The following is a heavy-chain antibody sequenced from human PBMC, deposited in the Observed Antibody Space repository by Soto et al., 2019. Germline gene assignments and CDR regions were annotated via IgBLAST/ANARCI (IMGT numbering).Heavy chain of an antibody. V-gene: IGHV1-69*02. CDR3: ASPGPHDAFDI. CDR2: IIPILGIA. CDR1: GGTFSSYT. Sequence: SVKVSCKASGGTFSSYTISWVRQAPGQGLEWMGRIIPILGIANYTQKFQGRVTITADKSTSTAYMELSSLRSEDTAVYYCASPGPHDAFDIWGQGTMVTVSS. J-gene: IGHJ3*02.